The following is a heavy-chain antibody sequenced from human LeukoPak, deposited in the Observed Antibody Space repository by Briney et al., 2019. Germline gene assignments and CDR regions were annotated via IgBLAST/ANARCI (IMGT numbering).Heavy chain of an antibody. CDR3: ARTAGSQAEHFQH. Sequence: SETLSLTCTVSGGSISSSSYYWGWIRQPPGKGLEWIGSIHYSGSTYYNPSLKSRVTISVDTSKNQFSLRLSSVTAADTAVYYCARTAGSQAEHFQHWGQGTLVTVSS. CDR2: IHYSGST. J-gene: IGHJ1*01. CDR1: GGSISSSSYY. V-gene: IGHV4-39*07. D-gene: IGHD1-1*01.